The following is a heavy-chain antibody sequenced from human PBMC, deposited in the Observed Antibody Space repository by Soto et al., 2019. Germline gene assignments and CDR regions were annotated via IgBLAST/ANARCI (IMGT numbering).Heavy chain of an antibody. D-gene: IGHD6-13*01. V-gene: IGHV3-11*01. CDR2: ISSSGSAI. Sequence: GSLRLSCAASGFAFSDYYMSWIRQAPGKGLEWVSYISSSGSAIYYADSVKGRFTISRDNSKNTLYLQMNSLRAEDTAVYYCAQLRGVFDYFDYWGQGTLVTVSS. CDR1: GFAFSDYY. CDR3: AQLRGVFDYFDY. J-gene: IGHJ4*02.